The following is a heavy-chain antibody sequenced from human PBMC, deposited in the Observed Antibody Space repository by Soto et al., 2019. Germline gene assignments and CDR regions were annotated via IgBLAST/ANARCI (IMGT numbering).Heavy chain of an antibody. V-gene: IGHV3-30*03. J-gene: IGHJ6*02. Sequence: QVQLVESGGGVVQPGRPLRLSCAASGFSFNTSGMHWVRQAPGKGLEWVAVIAFDGGQEFYGDSVRGRFTISRDNSKNTSFLEMKSLTPEDTAVYYCATKVRVTNYLYYGMDVWGQGTTVTVSS. D-gene: IGHD2-21*02. CDR1: GFSFNTSG. CDR2: IAFDGGQE. CDR3: ATKVRVTNYLYYGMDV.